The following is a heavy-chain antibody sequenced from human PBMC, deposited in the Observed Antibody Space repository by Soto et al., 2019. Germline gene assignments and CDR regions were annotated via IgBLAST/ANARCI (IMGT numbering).Heavy chain of an antibody. D-gene: IGHD6-19*01. J-gene: IGHJ4*02. V-gene: IGHV3-30*18. CDR2: ISYDGSNK. CDR1: GFTFSAYG. Sequence: PGGSLRLSCAASGFTFSAYGMHWVRQAPGKGLEWVAVISYDGSNKYYADSVKGRLTISRDNSKNTLYLQMNSLRAEDTAVYYCAKDESWYSSGWYQVSDYWGQGTLVTVSS. CDR3: AKDESWYSSGWYQVSDY.